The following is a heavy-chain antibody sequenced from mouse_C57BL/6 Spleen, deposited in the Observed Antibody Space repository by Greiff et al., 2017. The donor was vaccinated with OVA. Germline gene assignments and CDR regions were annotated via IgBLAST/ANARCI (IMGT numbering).Heavy chain of an antibody. V-gene: IGHV2-9-1*01. CDR1: GFSLTSYA. Sequence: VQLQQSGPGLVAPSQSLSITCTVSGFSLTSYAISWVRQPPGKGLEWLGVIWTGGGTNYNSALNSRLSISKDNSKSQVFLKMNSLQTDDTARYYCARNYYGSSYYFDYWGQGTTLTVSS. CDR2: IWTGGGT. J-gene: IGHJ2*01. D-gene: IGHD1-1*01. CDR3: ARNYYGSSYYFDY.